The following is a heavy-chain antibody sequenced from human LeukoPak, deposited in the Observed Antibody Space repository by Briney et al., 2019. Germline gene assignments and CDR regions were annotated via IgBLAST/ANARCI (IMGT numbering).Heavy chain of an antibody. CDR3: FREGGD. CDR2: IKNDGKIT. Sequence: GSLRLSCAASEFTFNNYWMHWVRQAPGKGLVWVSRIKNDGKITTYADSVKGRFTTSRDNAKNTFYLQMNSLRAEDTAIYYCFREGGDWGQGTLVTVSS. D-gene: IGHD3-10*01. V-gene: IGHV3-74*01. CDR1: EFTFNNYW. J-gene: IGHJ4*02.